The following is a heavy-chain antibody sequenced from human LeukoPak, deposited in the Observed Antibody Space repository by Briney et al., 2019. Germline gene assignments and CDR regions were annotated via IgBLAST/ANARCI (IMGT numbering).Heavy chain of an antibody. J-gene: IGHJ4*02. CDR2: VFNNVRS. V-gene: IGHV4-59*11. CDR1: GTSISSHY. D-gene: IGHD6-6*01. Sequence: SETLSLTCTVSGTSISSHYWSWIRQPPGKGLEWIGYVFNNVRSKDNPSLKSRLTLSADTSKNQFSLRLSSVTAADTAVYYCARKRAIAALDYWGQGTLVTVSS. CDR3: ARKRAIAALDY.